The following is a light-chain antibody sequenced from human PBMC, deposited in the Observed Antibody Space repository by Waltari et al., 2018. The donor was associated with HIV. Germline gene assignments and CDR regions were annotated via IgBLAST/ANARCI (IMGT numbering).Light chain of an antibody. CDR1: SSDVGAYNY. CDR2: DVS. CDR3: CSYAGSYTLRV. V-gene: IGLV2-11*01. Sequence: QSALTQPRSVSGSPGQSVTISCTGTSSDVGAYNYVSWYQQHPGKAPKLMIYDVSKRPAWVPDRFSGSESGYTASLTISGLQAEDEADYYCCSYAGSYTLRVFGGGTKLTVL. J-gene: IGLJ2*01.